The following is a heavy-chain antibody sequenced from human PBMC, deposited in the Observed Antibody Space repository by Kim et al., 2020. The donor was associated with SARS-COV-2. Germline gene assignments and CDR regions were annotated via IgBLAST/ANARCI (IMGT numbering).Heavy chain of an antibody. Sequence: GGSLRLSCSASGFTFSSHAMHWVRQAPGKGLEYVSSISTDGSKTYYGDSVKGRFIISRDNFKNTLYLQMSSLRAEDTAVYYCVNQLLLGKFDYWGQGTLV. V-gene: IGHV3-64D*08. D-gene: IGHD1-1*01. CDR3: VNQLLLGKFDY. CDR2: ISTDGSKT. CDR1: GFTFSSHA. J-gene: IGHJ4*02.